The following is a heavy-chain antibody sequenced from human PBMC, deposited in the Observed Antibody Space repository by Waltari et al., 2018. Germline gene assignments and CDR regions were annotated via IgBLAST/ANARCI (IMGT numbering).Heavy chain of an antibody. D-gene: IGHD1-26*01. V-gene: IGHV1-69*05. Sequence: QVQLVQSGAEVKKPGSSVKVSCTASGGTFSSYAISWVRQAPGPGLEWMGGIIPIFGTANYAQKFQGRVTITTDESTSTAYMELSSLRSEDTAVYYCAREKKETSGSRIVEGFDYWGQGTLVTVSS. CDR2: IIPIFGTA. CDR1: GGTFSSYA. CDR3: AREKKETSGSRIVEGFDY. J-gene: IGHJ4*02.